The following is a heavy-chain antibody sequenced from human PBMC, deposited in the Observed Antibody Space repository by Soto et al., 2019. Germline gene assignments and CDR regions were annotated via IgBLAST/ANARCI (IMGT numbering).Heavy chain of an antibody. J-gene: IGHJ3*02. CDR3: TRRELDYVIYVDTFDI. V-gene: IGHV4-34*02. CDR1: GGSFSGYY. D-gene: IGHD3-10*01. Sequence: QVQLQQWGAGLLKPSETLSLTCAVYGGSFSGYYWNWIRQSPGKGMGWIGEINYSEITKYNPSLKSRVTISLDVTKNQISLKLSSGTAAGTAVYYCTRRELDYVIYVDTFDIWGQGRMVTVSS. CDR2: INYSEIT.